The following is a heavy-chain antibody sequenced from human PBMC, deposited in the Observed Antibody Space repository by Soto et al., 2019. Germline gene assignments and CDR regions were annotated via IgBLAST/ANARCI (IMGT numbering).Heavy chain of an antibody. V-gene: IGHV3-30*18. J-gene: IGHJ4*02. Sequence: QVQLVESGGGVVQPGRSLRLSCAASGFTFSSYGMHWVRQAPGKGLELVAVISYDGSNKYYADSVKGRFTISRDNSKNTLYLQMNSLRAEDTAVYYCAKDRQISYYYDSSGYLFDYWGQGTLVTVSS. CDR3: AKDRQISYYYDSSGYLFDY. CDR1: GFTFSSYG. CDR2: ISYDGSNK. D-gene: IGHD3-22*01.